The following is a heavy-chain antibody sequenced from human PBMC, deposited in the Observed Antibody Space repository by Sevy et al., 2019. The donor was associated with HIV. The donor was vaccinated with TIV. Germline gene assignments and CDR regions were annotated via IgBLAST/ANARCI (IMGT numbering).Heavy chain of an antibody. Sequence: ASVKVSCKASGYTFTNYDINWVRQAPGQGLEWLGWMNPNSGATGYAQKFQGRVTITRNTSISTAYVELSSLRSEDTAVYYCVRGFLAAAGPSNAFDIWGQGTMVTVSS. CDR1: GYTFTNYD. CDR2: MNPNSGAT. D-gene: IGHD6-13*01. J-gene: IGHJ3*02. V-gene: IGHV1-8*03. CDR3: VRGFLAAAGPSNAFDI.